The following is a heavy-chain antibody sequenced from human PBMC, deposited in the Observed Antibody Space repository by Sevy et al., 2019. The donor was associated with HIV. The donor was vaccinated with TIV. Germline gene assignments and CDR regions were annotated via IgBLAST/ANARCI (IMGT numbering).Heavy chain of an antibody. D-gene: IGHD4-17*01. CDR2: IKQDGSEK. Sequence: GGSLRLSCAASGFTFSSYWMSWVRQAPGKGLEWVANIKQDGSEKYYVDSVKGRFTISRDNAKNSLYLQVNSLRAEDTAVYYCARDRRQYGDPYYYYYGMDVWGQGTTVTVSS. CDR1: GFTFSSYW. J-gene: IGHJ6*02. CDR3: ARDRRQYGDPYYYYYGMDV. V-gene: IGHV3-7*01.